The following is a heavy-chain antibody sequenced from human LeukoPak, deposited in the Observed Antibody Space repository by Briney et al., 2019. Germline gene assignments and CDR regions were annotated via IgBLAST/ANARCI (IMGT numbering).Heavy chain of an antibody. Sequence: GGSLRLSCAASGFTFSTYAMSWVRLAPGKGLEWVSGISGSGGSTYYADSVKGRFTSSRDNSNNTLYVQMNSLRVEDTAVYYCATSGGFSGSGRLTMDVWGQGTTVTVSS. CDR2: ISGSGGST. D-gene: IGHD3-10*01. V-gene: IGHV3-23*01. J-gene: IGHJ6*02. CDR3: ATSGGFSGSGRLTMDV. CDR1: GFTFSTYA.